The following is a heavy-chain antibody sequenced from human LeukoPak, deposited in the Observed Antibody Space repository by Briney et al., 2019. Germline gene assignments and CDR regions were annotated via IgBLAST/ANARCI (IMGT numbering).Heavy chain of an antibody. J-gene: IGHJ3*02. CDR3: ARDLNRFGGGAFDI. CDR2: IIPIFGTA. CDR1: GGTFSSYA. D-gene: IGHD3-16*01. V-gene: IGHV1-69*05. Sequence: SVKVSCKASGGTFSSYAISWVRQAPGQGLEWMGGIIPIFGTANYAQKFQGRVTITTDESTSTAYMELSSLRSEDTAVYYCARDLNRFGGGAFDIWGQGTMVTVSS.